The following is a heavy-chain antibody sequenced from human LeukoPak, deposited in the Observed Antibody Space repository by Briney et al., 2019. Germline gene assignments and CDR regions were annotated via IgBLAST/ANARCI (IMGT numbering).Heavy chain of an antibody. D-gene: IGHD1-26*01. CDR2: IRATSTTL. Sequence: GGSLRLSCAVSEFTVSSTYMSWVRQAPGKGLEWVSNIRATSTTLYYQDYYADSVKGRFTTSRDNAKNSLYLQMDSLRVEDTAVYYCARDTQWAFDYWGQGILVTVSS. V-gene: IGHV3-48*01. CDR3: ARDTQWAFDY. CDR1: EFTVSSTY. J-gene: IGHJ4*02.